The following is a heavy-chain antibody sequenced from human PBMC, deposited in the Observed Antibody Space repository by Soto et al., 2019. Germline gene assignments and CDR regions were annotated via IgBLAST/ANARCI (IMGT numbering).Heavy chain of an antibody. V-gene: IGHV3-33*01. CDR2: IYHDESEI. CDR1: GFTLSRFG. D-gene: IGHD2-21*01. CDR3: ARSRDGYLHEYS. Sequence: QVQLVESGGGVVQPGRSLRLSCAASGFTLSRFGMHWVRQAPGKGLEWVAVIYHDESEILYADSVKGRFTISRDTSRNTLSLQMDSLRAEDSAVYYCARSRDGYLHEYSWGRGTQVTVSS. J-gene: IGHJ1*01.